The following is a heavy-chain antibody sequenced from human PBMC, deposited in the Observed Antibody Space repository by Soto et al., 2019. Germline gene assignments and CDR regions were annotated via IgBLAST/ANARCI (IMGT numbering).Heavy chain of an antibody. Sequence: EVQLLESGGGLIQPGGSLRLSCAASGFTFSNYAMSWVRQAQGKGLEWVATINGDAGNTYYADSVKGLFSVSRDNSESTLFLQMSSLRAEDTAVYYCAKIPIMTTVTHYFDYWGQGTLVTVSS. J-gene: IGHJ4*02. CDR1: GFTFSNYA. D-gene: IGHD4-17*01. V-gene: IGHV3-23*01. CDR2: INGDAGNT. CDR3: AKIPIMTTVTHYFDY.